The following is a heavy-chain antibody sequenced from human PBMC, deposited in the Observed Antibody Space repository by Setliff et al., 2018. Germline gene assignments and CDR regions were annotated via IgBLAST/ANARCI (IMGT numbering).Heavy chain of an antibody. CDR2: ISSSGSLI. J-gene: IGHJ4*02. CDR3: ATKAVAGT. Sequence: SLRLSCATSGFTFSDYYMSWIRQTPGKGLEWVAYISSSGSLIYYPDSVKGRFTISRDNAKKSVDLQMSSLRAEDTAVYYCATKAVAGTGGQGTLVTVSS. V-gene: IGHV3-11*01. CDR1: GFTFSDYY. D-gene: IGHD6-19*01.